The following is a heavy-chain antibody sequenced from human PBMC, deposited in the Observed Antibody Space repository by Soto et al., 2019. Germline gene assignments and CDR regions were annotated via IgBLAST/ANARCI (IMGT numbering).Heavy chain of an antibody. CDR1: GYTFTSYY. Sequence: ASVKGSCKASGYTFTSYYVHWVRQAPGQGLEWMGIINPSGGSTSYAQKFQGRVTITRDTSASTAYMELSSLRSEDTAVYYCATQERAFRSSFDYWGQGTLVTVSS. CDR3: ATQERAFRSSFDY. CDR2: INPSGGST. V-gene: IGHV1-46*01. J-gene: IGHJ4*02. D-gene: IGHD3-16*02.